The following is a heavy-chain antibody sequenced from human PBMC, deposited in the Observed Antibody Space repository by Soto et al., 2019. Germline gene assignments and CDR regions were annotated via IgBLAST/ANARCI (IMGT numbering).Heavy chain of an antibody. Sequence: QVQLQQWGAGLLKPSETLSLTCAVYGGSFSGDYWSWIRQPPGKGLGLIGEINHSGSTNSNPTLKSRVTISVDTSNNQFSLKLTSVTAADTAVYYWAGAAMYVDCSGRACYYCYGMDVWGQGTTVTVSS. CDR1: GGSFSGDY. D-gene: IGHD3-10*02. CDR2: INHSGST. V-gene: IGHV4-34*01. CDR3: AGAAMYVDCSGRACYYCYGMDV. J-gene: IGHJ6*02.